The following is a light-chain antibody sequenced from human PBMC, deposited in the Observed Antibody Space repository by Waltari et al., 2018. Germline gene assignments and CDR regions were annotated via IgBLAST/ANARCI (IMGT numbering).Light chain of an antibody. Sequence: QSVLTQPPSMSGAPGQRVSISCTGSTSNIGIGQEVHWYQKRPGTAPKLLIFGNNNRPSGVPDRFSGSKSGTSASLAITGLQAEDEAEYYCQSFDSSLSGPVFGGGTKLTVL. CDR2: GNN. V-gene: IGLV1-40*01. CDR3: QSFDSSLSGPV. CDR1: TSNIGIGQE. J-gene: IGLJ3*02.